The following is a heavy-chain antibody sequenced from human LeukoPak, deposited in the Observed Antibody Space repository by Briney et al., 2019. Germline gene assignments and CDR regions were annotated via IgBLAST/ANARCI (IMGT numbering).Heavy chain of an antibody. V-gene: IGHV3-21*01. J-gene: IGHJ4*02. Sequence: PGGSLRLSCAASGFTFSSYSMNWVRQAPGKGLEWVSSISSSSSCIYYADSVKGRFTISRDNAKNSLYLQMNSLRAEDTAVYYCASPRSSSGWELEYWGQGTLVTVSS. CDR2: ISSSSSCI. CDR3: ASPRSSSGWELEY. CDR1: GFTFSSYS. D-gene: IGHD6-19*01.